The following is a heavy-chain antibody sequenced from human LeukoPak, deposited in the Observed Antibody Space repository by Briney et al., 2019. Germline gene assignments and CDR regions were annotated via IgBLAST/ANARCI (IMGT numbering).Heavy chain of an antibody. D-gene: IGHD3-9*01. V-gene: IGHV4-59*01. Sequence: SETLSLTCTVSGGSISSYYWSWIRQPPGKGLEWIGYIYYSGSTNYNPSLKSRATISVDTSKNQFSLKLSSVTAADTAAYYCARMDYDMDGMDVWGQGTTVTVSS. CDR2: IYYSGST. J-gene: IGHJ6*02. CDR3: ARMDYDMDGMDV. CDR1: GGSISSYY.